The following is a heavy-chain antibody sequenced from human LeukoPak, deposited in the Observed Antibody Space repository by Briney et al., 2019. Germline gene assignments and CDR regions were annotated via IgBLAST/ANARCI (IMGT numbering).Heavy chain of an antibody. J-gene: IGHJ4*02. CDR1: GFTFSNYW. V-gene: IGHV3-7*01. Sequence: GGSLRLSCAASGFTFSNYWMSWVRQAPGKGLEWVANIKQDGSEKYYVDSVKGRFTISRGNAKNSLYLQMNSLRAEDTAVYYCARIRSTSKRVDYWGQGTLVTVSS. CDR3: ARIRSTSKRVDY. D-gene: IGHD2-2*01. CDR2: IKQDGSEK.